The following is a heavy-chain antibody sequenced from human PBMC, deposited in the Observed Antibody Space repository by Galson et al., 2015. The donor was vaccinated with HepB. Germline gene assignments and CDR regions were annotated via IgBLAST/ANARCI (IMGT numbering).Heavy chain of an antibody. D-gene: IGHD3-16*01. CDR3: ARDVVWDRASDV. V-gene: IGHV3-21*06. CDR2: ISSFNNYI. J-gene: IGHJ3*01. CDR1: GFSFSAHT. Sequence: SLRLSCAASGFSFSAHTMTWVRQAPGKGLEWVSSISSFNNYIYYADSVKGRFTISRDNAKNSLYLQMNSLRAEDPAVYYCARDVVWDRASDVWGQGTMVAVSS.